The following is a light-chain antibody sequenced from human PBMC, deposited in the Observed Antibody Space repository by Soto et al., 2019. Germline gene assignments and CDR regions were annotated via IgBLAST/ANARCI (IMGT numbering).Light chain of an antibody. Sequence: QLVLTQSPSASASLEASVKLTCTLSSGHSSYAIAWHQQQPEKGPRYLMKLNGDGSHTKGDGIPDRFSGSSSGAERYLTISSLQSEDEADYYCQSWATGIRVFGGGTKVTVL. J-gene: IGLJ3*02. CDR1: SGHSSYA. CDR2: LNGDGSH. CDR3: QSWATGIRV. V-gene: IGLV4-69*01.